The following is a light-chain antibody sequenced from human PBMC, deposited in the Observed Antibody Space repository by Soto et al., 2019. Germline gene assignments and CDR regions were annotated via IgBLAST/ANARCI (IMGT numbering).Light chain of an antibody. CDR1: QNVNRY. CDR2: DAS. Sequence: ETVLTQSPATLSLSPGERATLSCRASQNVNRYVAWYQQKPGQAPRLLIYDASTRSSGVPARFSGSGSGTDFSLSISSLEPEHFAVYYCQEHNSFGGGTKVEIK. V-gene: IGKV3-11*01. J-gene: IGKJ4*01. CDR3: QEHNS.